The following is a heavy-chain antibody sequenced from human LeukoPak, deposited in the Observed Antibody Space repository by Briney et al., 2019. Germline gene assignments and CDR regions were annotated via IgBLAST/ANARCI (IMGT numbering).Heavy chain of an antibody. J-gene: IGHJ2*01. CDR2: IYYSGSS. Sequence: SETLSLTCNVSGGSISGYHWSWIRQPPGKGLEWLGYIYYSGSSNYNPSLKSRVTISVDTSKNQFSLKLSSVTAADTAVYYCARVKIHTNWYFDLWGRGTLVTVSS. V-gene: IGHV4-59*08. CDR3: ARVKIHTNWYFDL. CDR1: GGSISGYH.